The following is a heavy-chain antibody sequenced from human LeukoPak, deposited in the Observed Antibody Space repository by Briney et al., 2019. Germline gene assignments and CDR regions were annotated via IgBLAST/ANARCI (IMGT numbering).Heavy chain of an antibody. CDR3: ARTDSYYDTSGYWHYYFDY. CDR2: IYYSGST. J-gene: IGHJ4*02. Sequence: SETLSLTCTVSGGSISSYYWSWIRQPPGKGLEWIGYIYYSGSTNYNPSLKSRVTISVDTSKNQFSLKLSSVTAADTAVYYCARTDSYYDTSGYWHYYFDYWGQGTLVTVSS. D-gene: IGHD3-22*01. V-gene: IGHV4-59*01. CDR1: GGSISSYY.